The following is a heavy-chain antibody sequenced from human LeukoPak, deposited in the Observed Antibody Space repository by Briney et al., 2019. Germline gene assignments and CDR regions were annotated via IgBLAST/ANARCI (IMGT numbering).Heavy chain of an antibody. D-gene: IGHD6-19*01. J-gene: IGHJ4*02. Sequence: SETLSLTCTVSGGSISSYYWSWIRQPPGKGLEWIGYIYYSGSTNYNPSLKSRVTISVDTSKNQFSLKLSSVTAADTAVYYCARAIAVAGLPFDYWGQGTLVTVSS. V-gene: IGHV4-59*08. CDR3: ARAIAVAGLPFDY. CDR2: IYYSGST. CDR1: GGSISSYY.